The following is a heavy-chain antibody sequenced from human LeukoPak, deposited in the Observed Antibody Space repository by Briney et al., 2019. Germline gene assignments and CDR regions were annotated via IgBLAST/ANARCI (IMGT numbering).Heavy chain of an antibody. V-gene: IGHV1-2*02. Sequence: ASVKVSCKASGYTFSDYYIHWVRQAPGQGPEWMGYINPNSDDTNFAQNFQGRVTMTKDTSISTAYMELTRLRSDGTAVYYCTTGSPPFGYWGQGTLVTVSS. CDR1: GYTFSDYY. D-gene: IGHD1-26*01. CDR2: INPNSDDT. J-gene: IGHJ4*02. CDR3: TTGSPPFGY.